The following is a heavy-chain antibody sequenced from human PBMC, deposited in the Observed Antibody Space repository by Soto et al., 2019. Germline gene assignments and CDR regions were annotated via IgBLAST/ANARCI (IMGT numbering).Heavy chain of an antibody. CDR3: ARDLGSYDILTGYSF. D-gene: IGHD3-9*01. Sequence: ASVKVSCKASGYTFTSYGISWVRQAPGQGLEWMGWISAYNGNTNYAQKLQGRVTMTTDTSTSTAYMELRSLRSDDTAVYYCARDLGSYDILTGYSFWGQGTLVTVSS. CDR2: ISAYNGNT. V-gene: IGHV1-18*01. J-gene: IGHJ4*02. CDR1: GYTFTSYG.